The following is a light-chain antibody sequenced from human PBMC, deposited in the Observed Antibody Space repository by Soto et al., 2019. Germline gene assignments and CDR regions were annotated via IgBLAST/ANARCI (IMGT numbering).Light chain of an antibody. V-gene: IGKV1-6*01. J-gene: IGKJ4*01. CDR3: LQAYNYPLT. CDR1: QGIRND. CDR2: AAS. Sequence: ATQMTQSPSSLSASVGDRVTITCRASQGIRNDLGWYQQKPGKAPKLLIYAASSLQSGVPSTFSGSGSGTDFTLTISSLQPEDFATYYCLQAYNYPLTFGGGTKVDIK.